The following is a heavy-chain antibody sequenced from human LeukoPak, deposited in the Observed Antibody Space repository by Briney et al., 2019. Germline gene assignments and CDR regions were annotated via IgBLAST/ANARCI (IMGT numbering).Heavy chain of an antibody. J-gene: IGHJ4*02. D-gene: IGHD7-27*01. CDR1: GGSISSSSYY. CDR3: ASLENWGGDY. V-gene: IGHV4-39*07. CDR2: IYHSGST. Sequence: SETLSLTCTVSGGSISSSSYYWGWIRQPPGKGLEWIGSIYHSGSTYYDPSLKSRVTIPVDTSKNQFSLKLSSVTAADTAVYYCASLENWGGDYWGQGTLVTVSS.